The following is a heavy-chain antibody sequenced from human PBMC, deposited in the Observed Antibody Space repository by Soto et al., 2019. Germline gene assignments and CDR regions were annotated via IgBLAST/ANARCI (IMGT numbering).Heavy chain of an antibody. J-gene: IGHJ4*02. Sequence: GGSLRLSCAASGFTFSSYAMSWVRQAPGKGLEWVSGISGSGGSTYYADSVKGRFTISRDNSKNTLYLQVNSLRAEDTAVYYCAKARGYSYGHGEDYWGQGTLVTVSS. CDR3: AKARGYSYGHGEDY. CDR1: GFTFSSYA. V-gene: IGHV3-23*01. D-gene: IGHD5-18*01. CDR2: ISGSGGST.